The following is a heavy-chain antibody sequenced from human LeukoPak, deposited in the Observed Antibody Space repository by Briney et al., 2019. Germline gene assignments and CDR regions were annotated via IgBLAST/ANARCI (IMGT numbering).Heavy chain of an antibody. CDR3: GGAAIITNSWYWFDH. J-gene: IGHJ5*02. D-gene: IGHD5-24*01. CDR1: GGSISSDAYY. V-gene: IGHV4-30-4*01. CDR2: IYNSGTT. Sequence: PSATLSLTCTVSGGSISSDAYYWSWIRQPPGQGLEWIGYIYNSGTTYSNQFLNSRATISIDTSKNQFSLKLSSVTAADTALYYCGGAAIITNSWYWFDHWGQGTLVTVSS.